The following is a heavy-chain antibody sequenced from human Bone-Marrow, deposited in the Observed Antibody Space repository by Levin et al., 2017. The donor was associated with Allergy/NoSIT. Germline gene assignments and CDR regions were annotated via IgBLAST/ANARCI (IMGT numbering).Heavy chain of an antibody. CDR2: ITSSGDGT. CDR3: ARDPVRGYYDSSGYSGDR. D-gene: IGHD3-22*01. V-gene: IGHV3-48*02. Sequence: GESLKISCAASGFTFRHYTMNWVRQAPGKGLEWVSCITSSGDGTYYADSVKGRFTISRDNAKNSLYLQLNRLRDEDTAMYYCARDPVRGYYDSSGYSGDRWGEGALVTVSS. CDR1: GFTFRHYT. J-gene: IGHJ5*02.